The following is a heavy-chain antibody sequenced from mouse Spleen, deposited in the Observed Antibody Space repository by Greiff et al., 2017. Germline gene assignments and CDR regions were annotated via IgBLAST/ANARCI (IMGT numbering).Heavy chain of an antibody. CDR3: ARGWDEAWFAY. CDR1: GYTFTSYW. J-gene: IGHJ3*01. Sequence: VQLQQPGAELVMPGASVKLSCKASGYTFTSYWMHWVKQRPGQGLEWIGEIDPSDSYTNYNQKFKGKATLTVDKSSSTAYMQLSSLTSEDSAVYYCARGWDEAWFAYWGQGTLVTVSA. V-gene: IGHV1-69*01. D-gene: IGHD4-1*01. CDR2: IDPSDSYT.